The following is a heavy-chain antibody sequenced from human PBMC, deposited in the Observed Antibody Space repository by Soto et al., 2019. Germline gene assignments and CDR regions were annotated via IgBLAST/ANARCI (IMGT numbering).Heavy chain of an antibody. D-gene: IGHD3-22*01. CDR2: IYYSGST. Sequence: PSETLSLTCTVSGGAISSSSYYWCWIRQPPGKGLEWIGSIYYSGSTYYNPSLKSRVTISVDTSKNQFSLKLSSVTAADTAVYYCARRAIVVVITSRAFDIWGQGTMVTVSS. CDR1: GGAISSSSYY. J-gene: IGHJ3*02. V-gene: IGHV4-39*01. CDR3: ARRAIVVVITSRAFDI.